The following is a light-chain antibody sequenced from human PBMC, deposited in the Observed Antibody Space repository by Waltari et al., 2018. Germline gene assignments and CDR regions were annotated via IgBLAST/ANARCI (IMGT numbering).Light chain of an antibody. CDR1: QSVLYSYYNKNY. J-gene: IGKJ2*01. V-gene: IGKV4-1*01. CDR3: QQHYSTPPT. CDR2: WAS. Sequence: DIVMTQSPDSLAVSLGERATINCKYSQSVLYSYYNKNYLAWYQQKPGQPPKLLIYWASTRESGVPDRFSGSGSGTDFTLTISSLQAEDVAVYYCQQHYSTPPTFGQGTKLEIK.